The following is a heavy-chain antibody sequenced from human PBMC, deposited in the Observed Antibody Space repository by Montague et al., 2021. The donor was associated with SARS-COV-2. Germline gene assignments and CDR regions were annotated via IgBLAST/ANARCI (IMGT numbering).Heavy chain of an antibody. CDR2: ISSSGSTI. CDR1: GFTFSSYE. J-gene: IGHJ4*02. D-gene: IGHD6-19*01. V-gene: IGHV3-48*03. CDR3: ARDAALYSSGWWGGDFDY. Sequence: SLRLSCAASGFTFSSYEMNWVRQAPGKGLEWVSYISSSGSTIYYADSVKGRFTISRDNAKNSLYLQMNSLRAEDTAVYYCARDAALYSSGWWGGDFDYCGQGTLVTVSS.